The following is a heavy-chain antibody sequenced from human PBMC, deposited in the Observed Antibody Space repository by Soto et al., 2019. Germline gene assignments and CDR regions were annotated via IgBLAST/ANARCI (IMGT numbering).Heavy chain of an antibody. D-gene: IGHD3-3*01. Sequence: GGSLRLSCAASGFTFSSYEMNWVRQAPGKGLEWVSYISSSGSTIYYADSVKGRFTISRDNAKNSLYLQMNSLRAEDTAVYYCARAAYDFWSGYRNPYYFDYWGQGTLVTVSS. V-gene: IGHV3-48*03. CDR1: GFTFSSYE. CDR3: ARAAYDFWSGYRNPYYFDY. CDR2: ISSSGSTI. J-gene: IGHJ4*02.